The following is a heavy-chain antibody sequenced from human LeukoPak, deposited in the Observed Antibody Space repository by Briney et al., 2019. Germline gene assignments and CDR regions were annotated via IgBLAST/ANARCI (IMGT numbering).Heavy chain of an antibody. V-gene: IGHV4-30-2*01. J-gene: IGHJ3*02. CDR1: GGSISSGGYS. CDR3: ARDREEWFSGKDAFDI. Sequence: PSETLSLTCAVSGGSISSGGYSWSWIRQPPGKGLEWIGYIYHSGSTYYNPSLKSRVTISVDRSKNQFSLKLSSVTAADTAVYYCARDREEWFSGKDAFDIWGQGTMVTVSS. CDR2: IYHSGST. D-gene: IGHD3-3*01.